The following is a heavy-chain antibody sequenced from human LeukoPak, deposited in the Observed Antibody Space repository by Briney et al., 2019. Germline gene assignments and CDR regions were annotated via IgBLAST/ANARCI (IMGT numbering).Heavy chain of an antibody. CDR2: ISSSSSYT. V-gene: IGHV3-11*05. CDR1: GFTFSDYY. CDR3: ARALYGSSWYEPLDY. J-gene: IGHJ4*02. Sequence: GGSLRLSCAASGFTFSDYYMSWIRQAPGKGLEWVSYISSSSSYTNYADSVKGRFTISRDNAKNSLYLQMNSLRAEDTAVYYCARALYGSSWYEPLDYWGQGTLVTVSS. D-gene: IGHD6-13*01.